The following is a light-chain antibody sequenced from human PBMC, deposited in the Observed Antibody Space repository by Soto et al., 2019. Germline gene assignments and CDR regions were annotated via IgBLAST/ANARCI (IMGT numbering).Light chain of an antibody. Sequence: EIVLTQSPGTLSLSPGERATLSCRASQSVISSYLAWYQQKPGQAPRLLIYGASIRATDIPDRFSGSGSGTQFTLIISILEPDDCAVYYCKQYGSSPIFTCGPGTNVDIK. CDR3: KQYGSSPIFT. V-gene: IGKV3-20*01. J-gene: IGKJ3*01. CDR1: QSVISSY. CDR2: GAS.